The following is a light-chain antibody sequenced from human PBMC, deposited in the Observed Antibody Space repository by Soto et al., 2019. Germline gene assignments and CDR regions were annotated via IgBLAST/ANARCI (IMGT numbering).Light chain of an antibody. V-gene: IGKV1-5*03. CDR2: KTS. CDR3: QQYENFSP. Sequence: DIQMTQSPSTLSASVGDRVTITCRASQTISGLLAWYQQKPGKAPKLLIYKTSSLQSGVPSRFIGRGSGTEFTLTISSLPPDDFATYYCQQYENFSPFGGGTKVEIK. J-gene: IGKJ4*02. CDR1: QTISGL.